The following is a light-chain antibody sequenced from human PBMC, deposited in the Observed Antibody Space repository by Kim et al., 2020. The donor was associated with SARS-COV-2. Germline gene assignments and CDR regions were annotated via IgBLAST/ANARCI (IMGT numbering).Light chain of an antibody. Sequence: GQSITISCTGSSSDVGSYNLVSWYQQHPGKAPKLMISEVSKRPSGVSNRFSGSKSGNTASLTISGLQAEDEADYYCCSYAGGTTLVFGGGTQLTVL. V-gene: IGLV2-23*02. J-gene: IGLJ2*01. CDR2: EVS. CDR1: SSDVGSYNL. CDR3: CSYAGGTTLV.